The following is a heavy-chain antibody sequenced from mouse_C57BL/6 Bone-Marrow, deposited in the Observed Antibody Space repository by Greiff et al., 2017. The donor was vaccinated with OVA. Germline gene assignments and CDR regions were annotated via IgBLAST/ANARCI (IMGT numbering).Heavy chain of an antibody. CDR3: AGGLRREYYFDY. CDR1: GYTFTSSW. Sequence: QVQLQQSGAELAKPGASVKLSCKASGYTFTSSWMHWVKQRPGQGLEWIGYINPSSGYTKYNQKFKDKATLTADKSSSTAYMQLSSLTYEDSAVYYCAGGLRREYYFDYWGQGTTLTVSS. J-gene: IGHJ2*01. D-gene: IGHD2-4*01. V-gene: IGHV1-7*01. CDR2: INPSSGYT.